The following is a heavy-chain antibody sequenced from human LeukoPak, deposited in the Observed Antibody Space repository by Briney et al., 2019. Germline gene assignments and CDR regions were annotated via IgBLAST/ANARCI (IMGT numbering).Heavy chain of an antibody. J-gene: IGHJ4*02. V-gene: IGHV3-74*01. CDR1: GFTFSNYW. CDR3: AREILAPGKTHDY. CDR2: INDDGSAT. Sequence: GGSLGLSCAASGFTFSNYWMHWVRQVPGKGLVWVSRINDDGSATFYADSVKGRFTISRDNAKNTLFLQMSSLRAEDTAVYFCAREILAPGKTHDYWGQGTLVTVSS.